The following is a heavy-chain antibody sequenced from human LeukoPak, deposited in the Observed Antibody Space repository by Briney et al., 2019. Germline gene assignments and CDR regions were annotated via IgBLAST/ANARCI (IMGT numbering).Heavy chain of an antibody. J-gene: IGHJ3*02. CDR2: IYYSGST. D-gene: IGHD1-26*01. V-gene: IGHV4-59*01. Sequence: SETLSLTRTVSGGSISSYYWSWIRQPPGKGLEWIGYIYYSGSTNYNPSLKIRVTISVDTSKNQFSLKLSSVTAADTAVYYCGRGGGSYYGSFDIWGQGTMVTVSS. CDR1: GGSISSYY. CDR3: GRGGGSYYGSFDI.